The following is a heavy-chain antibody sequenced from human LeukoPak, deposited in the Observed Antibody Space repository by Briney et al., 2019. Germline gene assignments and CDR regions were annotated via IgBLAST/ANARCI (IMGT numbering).Heavy chain of an antibody. CDR3: ARVGSGWTIDY. CDR1: GFTFSSYS. V-gene: IGHV3-21*01. Sequence: GGSLRLSCAASGFTFSSYSMNWVRQAPGKGLEWVSSISSSSSYIYYADSVKGRFTISRDNAKNSLYLQMSSLRAEDTAVYYCARVGSGWTIDYWGQGTLVTVSS. CDR2: ISSSSSYI. D-gene: IGHD6-19*01. J-gene: IGHJ4*02.